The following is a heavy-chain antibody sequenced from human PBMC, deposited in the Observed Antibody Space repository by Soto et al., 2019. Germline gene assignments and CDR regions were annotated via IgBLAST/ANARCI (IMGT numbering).Heavy chain of an antibody. CDR2: FDGSVGHT. Sequence: PGGSLRLSCAASGFAFSSYAVSWVRQAPGKGLEWVSVFDGSVGHTYYTNSVKGRFTISNDNSKNTLFLQMNSLKAEDTAVYSCAKHIPYDSGWPLHYWGQGTLVTVSS. J-gene: IGHJ4*02. D-gene: IGHD6-19*01. CDR3: AKHIPYDSGWPLHY. V-gene: IGHV3-23*01. CDR1: GFAFSSYA.